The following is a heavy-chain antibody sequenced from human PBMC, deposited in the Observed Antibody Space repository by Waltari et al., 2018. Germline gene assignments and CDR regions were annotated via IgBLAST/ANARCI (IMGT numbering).Heavy chain of an antibody. Sequence: QLQLQESGPGLVKPSETLSLTCTVSGGSISSSSYYWVWIRQPPGKGLEWIGSIYYSGSTYYNPSLKSRVTIFVDTSKNHFSLKLSSVTAADTAVYYCARLYGDNYADFDYWGQGTLVTVSS. V-gene: IGHV4-39*01. CDR3: ARLYGDNYADFDY. CDR1: GGSISSSSYY. J-gene: IGHJ4*02. CDR2: IYYSGST. D-gene: IGHD4-17*01.